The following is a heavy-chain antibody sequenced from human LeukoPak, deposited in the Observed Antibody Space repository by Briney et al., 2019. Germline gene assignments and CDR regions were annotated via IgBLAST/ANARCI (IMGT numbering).Heavy chain of an antibody. D-gene: IGHD2-2*01. Sequence: GASVKVSWKVSGYTLTELSMHWVRKAPGKGPGGVGGFDPEDGETIYAQKFQGRVTMTEDTSTDTAYMELSSLRSEDTAVYYCATALVPAASFDYWGQGTLVTVSS. CDR1: GYTLTELS. V-gene: IGHV1-24*01. J-gene: IGHJ4*02. CDR3: ATALVPAASFDY. CDR2: FDPEDGET.